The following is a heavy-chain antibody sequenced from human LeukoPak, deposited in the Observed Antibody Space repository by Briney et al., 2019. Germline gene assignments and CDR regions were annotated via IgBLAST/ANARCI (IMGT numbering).Heavy chain of an antibody. CDR3: ARGGYYYDSSGYYSFDY. D-gene: IGHD3-22*01. CDR1: GGSFSGYY. Sequence: TSETLSLTCAVYGGSFSGYYWSWIRQPPGKGLEWIGEINHSGSTNYNPSLKSRVTISVDTSKNQFSLKLSSVTAADTAVYYCARGGYYYDSSGYYSFDYWGQGTLVTVSS. V-gene: IGHV4-34*01. CDR2: INHSGST. J-gene: IGHJ4*02.